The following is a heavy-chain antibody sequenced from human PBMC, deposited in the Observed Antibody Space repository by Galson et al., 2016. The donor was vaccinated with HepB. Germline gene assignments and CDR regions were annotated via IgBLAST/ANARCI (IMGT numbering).Heavy chain of an antibody. V-gene: IGHV1-8*01. CDR1: GYSFLSHD. Sequence: SVKVSCKASGYSFLSHDIDWIRQTTGQGLEWMGWMNPNSGDTYYAKKFQGRVNLTRNIAMTTAYMELTSLRSDDTAVYYWARGRSPVDYGGVSDGMDLWGQGTTVIVSS. J-gene: IGHJ6*02. CDR2: MNPNSGDT. D-gene: IGHD4-23*01. CDR3: ARGRSPVDYGGVSDGMDL.